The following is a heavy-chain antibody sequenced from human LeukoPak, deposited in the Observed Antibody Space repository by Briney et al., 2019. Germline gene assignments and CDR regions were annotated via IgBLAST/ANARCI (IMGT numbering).Heavy chain of an antibody. D-gene: IGHD6-6*01. Sequence: GGSLRLSCVASGLTLSRYSMNWVRQAPGKGLEWVSSISSSSGHIYYADSVKGRLTISRDNAENSVYLQMNSLRAEDTAVYYCAGGSSTSSYYFDYWGQGTLVTVSS. CDR3: AGGSSTSSYYFDY. CDR1: GLTLSRYS. J-gene: IGHJ4*02. V-gene: IGHV3-21*06. CDR2: ISSSSGHI.